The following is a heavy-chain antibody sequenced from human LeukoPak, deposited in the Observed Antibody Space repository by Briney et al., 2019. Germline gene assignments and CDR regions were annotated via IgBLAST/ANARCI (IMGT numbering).Heavy chain of an antibody. D-gene: IGHD3-10*01. J-gene: IGHJ6*03. V-gene: IGHV4-61*02. CDR3: ARTSMVRGPNMDV. CDR1: GGSFSSGSDY. CDR2: IYTSGST. Sequence: SETLSLTCTVAGGSFSSGSDYWSWIRQPAGKGLEWIGRIYTSGSTKYHPSLKSRATISVDTTKNQFSLKLSSVTAADTAVYYCARTSMVRGPNMDVWGKGTTVTISS.